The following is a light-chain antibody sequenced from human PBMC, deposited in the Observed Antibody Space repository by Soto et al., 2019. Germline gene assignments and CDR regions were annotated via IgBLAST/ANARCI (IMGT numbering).Light chain of an antibody. Sequence: QSALTQHPSASGPPGQSVTISCTGTSSDVGGYKYVSWYQQHPGKAPKLMIFEVNKRPSGVPDRFSGSKSGNTASLTVSGLQADDEADYYCSSYAGINNLGVFGTGTKVTVL. V-gene: IGLV2-8*01. CDR1: SSDVGGYKY. CDR3: SSYAGINNLGV. J-gene: IGLJ1*01. CDR2: EVN.